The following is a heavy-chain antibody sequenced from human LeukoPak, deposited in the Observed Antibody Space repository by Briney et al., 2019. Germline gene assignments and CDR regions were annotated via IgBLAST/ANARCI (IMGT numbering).Heavy chain of an antibody. CDR1: GYTFTSLG. CDR2: ISAYNGNT. CDR3: ARDPTYGDYFDY. Sequence: ASVKVSCKASGYTFTSLGLSWVRQAPGQGLEWMGWISAYNGNTNYAQKLQGRVTMTTDTSTSTAYMELRSLRSDDTAVYYCARDPTYGDYFDYWGQGTLVTVSS. D-gene: IGHD4-17*01. V-gene: IGHV1-18*01. J-gene: IGHJ4*02.